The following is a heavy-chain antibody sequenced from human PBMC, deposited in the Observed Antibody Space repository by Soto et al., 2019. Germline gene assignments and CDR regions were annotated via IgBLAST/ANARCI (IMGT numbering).Heavy chain of an antibody. Sequence: EVQLLESGGGLVQPGGSLRLSCAASGFSFSTYAMSWVRQAPGKGLEWVSGISAGGGNTFYADSVRGRFTISRDNSKNTLDLQMSSLRAEDTALYYCAKHYEYQLLSWFDPWGQGTLVTVSS. CDR2: ISAGGGNT. J-gene: IGHJ5*02. V-gene: IGHV3-23*01. CDR1: GFSFSTYA. CDR3: AKHYEYQLLSWFDP. D-gene: IGHD2-2*01.